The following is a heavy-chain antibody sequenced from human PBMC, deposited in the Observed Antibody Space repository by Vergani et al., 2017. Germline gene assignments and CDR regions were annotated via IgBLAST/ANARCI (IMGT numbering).Heavy chain of an antibody. V-gene: IGHV1-46*01. CDR1: GYTFTIYY. D-gene: IGHD1-26*01. Sequence: QVQLVQSGAEVKKPGASVKVSCKASGYTFTIYYMHWVRQAPGQGLEWMGIINPSGGSTSYAQKFQGRVTMTRDTSTTTVYMELSSLRSEDTAVYYCARVGRSGRDFDYWGQGTLVTVSS. CDR2: INPSGGST. CDR3: ARVGRSGRDFDY. J-gene: IGHJ4*02.